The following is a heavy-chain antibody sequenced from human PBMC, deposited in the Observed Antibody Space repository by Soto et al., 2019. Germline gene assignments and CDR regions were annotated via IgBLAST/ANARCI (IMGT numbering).Heavy chain of an antibody. J-gene: IGHJ6*02. CDR3: ARGRAVAGNLYYYYYGMDV. D-gene: IGHD6-19*01. CDR2: INHSGST. CDR1: GGSFSGYY. V-gene: IGHV4-34*01. Sequence: PSETLSRTCAVYGGSFSGYYWSWIRQPPGKGLEWIGEINHSGSTNYNPSLKSRVTISVDTSKNQFSLKLSSVTAADTAVYYCARGRAVAGNLYYYYYGMDVWGQGTTVT.